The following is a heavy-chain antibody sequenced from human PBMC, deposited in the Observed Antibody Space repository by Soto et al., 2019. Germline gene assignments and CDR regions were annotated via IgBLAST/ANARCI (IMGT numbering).Heavy chain of an antibody. V-gene: IGHV3-23*01. CDR3: AKGTRDGYTLWVFDY. CDR2: ISGSGGST. J-gene: IGHJ4*02. Sequence: EVQLLESGGGLVQPGGSLGLSCAASGFTFSSYAMSWVRQAPGKGLEWVSAISGSGGSTYYADSVKGRFTISRDNSKNTLYLQMNSLRAEDTAVYYCAKGTRDGYTLWVFDYWGQGTLVTVSS. D-gene: IGHD5-12*01. CDR1: GFTFSSYA.